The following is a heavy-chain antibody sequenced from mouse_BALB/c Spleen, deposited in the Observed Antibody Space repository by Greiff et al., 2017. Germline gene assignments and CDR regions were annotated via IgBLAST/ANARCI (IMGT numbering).Heavy chain of an antibody. J-gene: IGHJ4*01. CDR1: GYTFTSYT. V-gene: IGHV1-4*01. D-gene: IGHD3-1*01. CDR2: INPSSGYT. CDR3: ARSGFLMDD. Sequence: VKLVESGAELARPGASVKMSCKASGYTFTSYTMHWVKQRPGQGLEWIGYINPSSGYTNYNQKFKDKATLTADKSSSTAYMQLSSLTSEDSAVYYCARSGFLMDDWGQGTSVTVSS.